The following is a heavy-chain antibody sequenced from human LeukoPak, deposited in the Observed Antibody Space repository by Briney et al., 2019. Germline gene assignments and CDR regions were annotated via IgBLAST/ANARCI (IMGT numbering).Heavy chain of an antibody. CDR3: ARGVYSSGWDGSPRYWFDP. J-gene: IGHJ5*02. D-gene: IGHD6-19*01. CDR2: MNPNSGNT. V-gene: IGHV1-8*01. Sequence: GSLKVSCKASGYTVTSYDINWVRQATGQGLEWMGWMNPNSGNTGYAQTFQGRVTMTRKTSISTAYMELSSLRSEDTAVYYCARGVYSSGWDGSPRYWFDPWGQGTLVTVSS. CDR1: GYTVTSYD.